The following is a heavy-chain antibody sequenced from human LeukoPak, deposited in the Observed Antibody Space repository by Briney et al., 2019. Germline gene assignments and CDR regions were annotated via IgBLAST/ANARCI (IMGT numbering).Heavy chain of an antibody. Sequence: ASVKVSRKASGGTFSSYAISWVRQAPGQGLEWMGGIIPIFGTANYAQKFQGRVTITTDESTSTAYMELSSLRSEDTAVYYCATTNCSSTSCNTFTFHYWGQGTLVTVSS. CDR1: GGTFSSYA. J-gene: IGHJ4*02. D-gene: IGHD2-2*02. CDR2: IIPIFGTA. V-gene: IGHV1-69*05. CDR3: ATTNCSSTSCNTFTFHY.